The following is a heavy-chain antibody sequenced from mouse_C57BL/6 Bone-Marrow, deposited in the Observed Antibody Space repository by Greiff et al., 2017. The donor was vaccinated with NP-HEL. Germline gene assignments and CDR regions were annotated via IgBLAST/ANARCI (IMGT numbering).Heavy chain of an antibody. CDR2: IDPNSGGT. J-gene: IGHJ3*01. V-gene: IGHV1-72*01. CDR3: ARNYYGSSSWVAY. Sequence: QVQLQQPGAELVKPGASVKLSCKASGYTFTSSWMHWVTPSPGRGLEWIGRIDPNSGGTKYNEKFKSKATLTVDKPSSTAYMQLSRLTSEDSAVYYCARNYYGSSSWVAYWGQGTLVTVSA. D-gene: IGHD1-1*01. CDR1: GYTFTSSW.